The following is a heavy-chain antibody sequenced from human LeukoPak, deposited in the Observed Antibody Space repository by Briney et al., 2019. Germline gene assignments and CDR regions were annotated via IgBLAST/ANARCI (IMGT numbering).Heavy chain of an antibody. CDR3: AREVYNYGYDY. D-gene: IGHD5-18*01. CDR2: ISYDGSNK. V-gene: IGHV3-30-3*01. J-gene: IGHJ4*02. Sequence: GGSLRLSCAASGFTFISYAMHWVRQAPGKGLEWVAVISYDGSNKYYADSVKGRFTISRDNSENTLYLQMNSLRAEDTAVYYCAREVYNYGYDYWGQGTLVTVSS. CDR1: GFTFISYA.